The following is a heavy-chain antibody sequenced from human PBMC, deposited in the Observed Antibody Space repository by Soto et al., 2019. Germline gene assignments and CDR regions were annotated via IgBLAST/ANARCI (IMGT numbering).Heavy chain of an antibody. V-gene: IGHV4-39*01. D-gene: IGHD2-15*01. CDR1: GGYINTKNYY. CDR3: ARLVVVSPVANA. J-gene: IGHJ5*02. CDR2: VFYNGTT. Sequence: SETLSVTDTVSGGYINTKNYYWGWVRQPPGKGLECIGSVFYNGTTYYSPSLKSRVTISLATSRTQFSLKLKSVTAADTAVYYCARLVVVSPVANAWGQGTLVTVSS.